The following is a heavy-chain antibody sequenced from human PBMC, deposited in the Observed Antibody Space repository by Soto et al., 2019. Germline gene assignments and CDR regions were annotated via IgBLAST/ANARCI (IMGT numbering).Heavy chain of an antibody. D-gene: IGHD2-2*01. CDR3: EREVQLHPPAFVY. CDR2: ISPMFGAA. Sequence: QVQLVQSGAEMKKPGSSVKVSCQSSGGTFNTYAMNWVRQAPGQGPEWMGDISPMFGAANYAPKFQGRVTITADEATSTSYMQLSSLPSEDTALYFCEREVQLHPPAFVYWGQGTLVTVSS. CDR1: GGTFNTYA. V-gene: IGHV1-69*19. J-gene: IGHJ4*02.